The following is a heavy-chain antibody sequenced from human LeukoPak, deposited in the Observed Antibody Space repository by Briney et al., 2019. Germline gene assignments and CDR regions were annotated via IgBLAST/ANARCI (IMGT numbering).Heavy chain of an antibody. J-gene: IGHJ4*02. D-gene: IGHD2-15*01. CDR1: GYXFTGYY. CDR3: AKEEDCSGGTCFDH. CDR2: INPNNGVT. Sequence: ASVKVSCKASGYXFTGYYIHWVRQAPGQGLEWMGWINPNNGVTNYAQNFQGRVTMTRDKSISTAYMELSRLRADDTALYYCAKEEDCSGGTCFDHWGQGTLVTVSS. V-gene: IGHV1-2*02.